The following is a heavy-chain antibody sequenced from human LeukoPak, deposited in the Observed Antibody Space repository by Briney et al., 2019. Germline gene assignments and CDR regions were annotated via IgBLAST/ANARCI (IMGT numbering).Heavy chain of an antibody. D-gene: IGHD6-13*01. CDR3: ARLYSSSWFAREGAFDI. CDR2: ISSSGSTI. CDR1: GFTFSDYY. Sequence: GGSLRLSCAASGFTFSDYYMSWIRQAPGKGLEWVSYISSSGSTIYYADSVKGRFTISRDNAKNSLYLQMNSLRAEDTAVYYCARLYSSSWFAREGAFDIWGQGTMVTVSS. J-gene: IGHJ3*02. V-gene: IGHV3-11*01.